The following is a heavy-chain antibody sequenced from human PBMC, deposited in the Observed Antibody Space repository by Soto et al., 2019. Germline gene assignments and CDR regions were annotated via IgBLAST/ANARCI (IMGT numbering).Heavy chain of an antibody. V-gene: IGHV1-69*13. Sequence: SVKVSCKASGGTFSSYAISWVRQAPGQGLEWMGGIIPIFGTANYAQKFQGRVTITADESTSTAYMELSSLRSEDTAVYYCASKPVDTAMDPYFDYWGQGTLVTVS. CDR2: IIPIFGTA. CDR1: GGTFSSYA. CDR3: ASKPVDTAMDPYFDY. J-gene: IGHJ4*02. D-gene: IGHD5-18*01.